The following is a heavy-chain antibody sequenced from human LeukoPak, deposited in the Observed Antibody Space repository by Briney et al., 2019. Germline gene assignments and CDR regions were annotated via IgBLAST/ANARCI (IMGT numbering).Heavy chain of an antibody. J-gene: IGHJ4*02. CDR2: ISSSSSYI. V-gene: IGHV3-21*01. CDR1: GFTLSNYS. D-gene: IGHD4-17*01. CDR3: ARDLAYGDDGL. Sequence: GGSLRLSCAASGFTLSNYSMNWVRQAPGKGLGWVAFISSSSSYIFYADSLKGRFTISRDNAKNSLYLQMNSLRADDTAVYYCARDLAYGDDGLWGQGTLVTVSS.